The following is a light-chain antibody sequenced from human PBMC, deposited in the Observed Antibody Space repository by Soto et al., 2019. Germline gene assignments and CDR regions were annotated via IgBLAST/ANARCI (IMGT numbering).Light chain of an antibody. CDR3: QQYGNSAPIT. V-gene: IGKV3-20*01. J-gene: IGKJ5*01. Sequence: EIVLTQSPGTLSLSPGERATLSCRVSQSVSSNYLAWYQQKPGQAPSLLIYGASSRATGIPDRFSGSGSGTDFTLTISSLEPEDFGMYFCQQYGNSAPITFGQGTRVEIE. CDR2: GAS. CDR1: QSVSSNY.